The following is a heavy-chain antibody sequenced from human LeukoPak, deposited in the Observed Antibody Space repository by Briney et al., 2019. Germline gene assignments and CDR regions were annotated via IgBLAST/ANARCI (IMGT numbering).Heavy chain of an antibody. Sequence: SETLSLTCAVYGGSFSGYYWSWIRQPPGKGLEWIGEINHSGSTNNNPSLKSRVTISVDTSKNQFSLKLSSVTAADTAVYYCARVAQLWWGYYFDYWGQGTLVTVSS. V-gene: IGHV4-34*01. D-gene: IGHD5-18*01. CDR1: GGSFSGYY. CDR2: INHSGST. J-gene: IGHJ4*02. CDR3: ARVAQLWWGYYFDY.